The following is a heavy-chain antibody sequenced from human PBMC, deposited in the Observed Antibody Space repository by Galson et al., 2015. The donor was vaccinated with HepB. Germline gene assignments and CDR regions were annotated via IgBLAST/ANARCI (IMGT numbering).Heavy chain of an antibody. J-gene: IGHJ3*02. V-gene: IGHV5-51*01. D-gene: IGHD1-26*01. Sequence: SGAEVKKPGESLKISCKGSGYSFTTYWIAWVRQMPGKDLECMGIIYPGDSDPRYSPSFQGQVTISADKSITTAYLQWSSLKASDTAIYYCARHRRVGATNSELDIWGQGTMVTVSS. CDR3: ARHRRVGATNSELDI. CDR2: IYPGDSDP. CDR1: GYSFTTYW.